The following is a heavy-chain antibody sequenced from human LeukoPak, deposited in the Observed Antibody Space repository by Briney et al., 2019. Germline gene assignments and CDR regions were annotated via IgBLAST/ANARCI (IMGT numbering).Heavy chain of an antibody. CDR2: ISAGSTSI. D-gene: IGHD3-10*01. CDR3: AKVGTGNQYGSGDFDL. V-gene: IGHV3-21*01. CDR1: GLSFNSNS. Sequence: GGSLRLSCAASGLSFNSNSMNWVRQAPGKGLEWVSAISAGSTSIKYADSVKGRFTISRDNARSSVYLEMNSLRVDDTAVYYCAKVGTGNQYGSGDFDLWGQGSLVTVSS. J-gene: IGHJ4*02.